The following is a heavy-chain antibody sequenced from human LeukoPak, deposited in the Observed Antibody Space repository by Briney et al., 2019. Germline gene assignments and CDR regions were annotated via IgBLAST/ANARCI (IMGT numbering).Heavy chain of an antibody. V-gene: IGHV4-59*07. D-gene: IGHD6-19*01. Sequence: PSDTLSLTHTVSCGYINSYFLRWIHQPPPKGRAWIGCIYFSGSTNYNPSLPRQVTISVDTYKNQFSLQVSSVTAADTAVYYCARVMSYNSGWYPDYWGQGTLVTVSS. CDR3: ARVMSYNSGWYPDY. CDR1: CGYINSYF. CDR2: IYFSGST. J-gene: IGHJ4*02.